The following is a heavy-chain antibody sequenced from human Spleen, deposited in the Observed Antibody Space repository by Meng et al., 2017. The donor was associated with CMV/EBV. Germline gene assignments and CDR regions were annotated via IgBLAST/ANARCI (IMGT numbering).Heavy chain of an antibody. D-gene: IGHD2-2*01. J-gene: IGHJ4*02. CDR1: GFTFSSYA. V-gene: IGHV3-30*04. CDR3: ARDRKTRLPPAYFDY. Sequence: GESLKISCAAPGFTFSSYAMHWVRQAPAKGLEWVAVISYDGNNKYYPDSVKGRFTISRDNSKNTLYLQMNSLRAEDTALYYCARDRKTRLPPAYFDYWGQGTLVTVSS. CDR2: ISYDGNNK.